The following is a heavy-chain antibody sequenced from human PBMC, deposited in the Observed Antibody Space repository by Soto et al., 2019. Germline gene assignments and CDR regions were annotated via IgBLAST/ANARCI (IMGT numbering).Heavy chain of an antibody. CDR2: IYPGDSDT. Sequence: EVQLVQSGAEVKKPGESLKISCKGSGYSFTSYWIGWVRQMPGKGLEWMGIIYPGDSDTRYSPSFQGQVTISADKSISDVYLRWSSLKASDTAMYYCARLEVGCSSTSCSYYYYYYMEVWGKGTTVTVSS. CDR1: GYSFTSYW. J-gene: IGHJ6*03. CDR3: ARLEVGCSSTSCSYYYYYYMEV. D-gene: IGHD2-2*01. V-gene: IGHV5-51*03.